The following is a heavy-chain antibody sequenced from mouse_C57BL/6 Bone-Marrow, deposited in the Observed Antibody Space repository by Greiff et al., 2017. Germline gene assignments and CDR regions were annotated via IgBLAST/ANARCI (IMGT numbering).Heavy chain of an antibody. V-gene: IGHV1-74*01. Sequence: QVQLKQPGAELVKPGASVKVSCKASGYTFTSYWMHWVKQRPGQGLEWIGRIHPSDSDTNYNQKFKGKATLTVDKSSSTAYMQLSSLTSEDAAVYYCAIPDDDFPFAYWGQGTLVTVSA. J-gene: IGHJ3*01. CDR1: GYTFTSYW. D-gene: IGHD2-3*01. CDR2: IHPSDSDT. CDR3: AIPDDDFPFAY.